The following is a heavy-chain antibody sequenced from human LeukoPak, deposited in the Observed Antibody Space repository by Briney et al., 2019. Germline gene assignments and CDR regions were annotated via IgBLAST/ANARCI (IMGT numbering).Heavy chain of an antibody. CDR2: ITDSGSGT. V-gene: IGHV3-23*01. J-gene: IGHJ4*02. CDR1: GFTFSTYA. D-gene: IGHD6-13*01. CDR3: AERAIVAAVKYFDY. Sequence: PGGSLRLSCAASGFTFSTYAMSWVRQAPGKGLEWVSSITDSGSGTYYADSVKGRFTISRDNSKNTLYLQMNSLRAEDTAVYYCAERAIVAAVKYFDYWGQGTLVTVSS.